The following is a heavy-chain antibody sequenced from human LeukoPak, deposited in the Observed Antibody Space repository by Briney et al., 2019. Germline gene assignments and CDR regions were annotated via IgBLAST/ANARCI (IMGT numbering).Heavy chain of an antibody. D-gene: IGHD3-10*01. CDR2: ISATGGST. J-gene: IGHJ4*02. V-gene: IGHV3-23*01. Sequence: GGSLRLFCAASAFSISSYAMTWVRQAPGKGLEWVSGISATGGSTCYADSVKGRFTISRDNSKNTLYLQMNGLRADDTAVYYCAKGNGAYYGSGSYYYTQYFDYWGQGTLVTVSS. CDR3: AKGNGAYYGSGSYYYTQYFDY. CDR1: AFSISSYA.